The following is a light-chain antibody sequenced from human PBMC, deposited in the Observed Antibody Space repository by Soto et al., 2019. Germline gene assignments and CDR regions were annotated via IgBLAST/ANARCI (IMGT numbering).Light chain of an antibody. V-gene: IGKV3-11*01. Sequence: FVLTQSPPTLSLSPGESATLSCRASQSVGSNLAWYHQKRGQAPRLLIYDATERATGIPARFTGSRSGSDFTLSISSLEPDDFAVYYCQQRSDRLSFGGGTELAI. CDR1: QSVGSN. J-gene: IGKJ4*01. CDR2: DAT. CDR3: QQRSDRLS.